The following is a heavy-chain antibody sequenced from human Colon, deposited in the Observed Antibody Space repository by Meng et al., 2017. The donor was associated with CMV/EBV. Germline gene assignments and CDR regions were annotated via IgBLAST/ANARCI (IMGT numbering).Heavy chain of an antibody. J-gene: IGHJ5*02. V-gene: IGHV3-66*02. CDR1: GFIVSNNN. CDR3: VREGYYGA. Sequence: GESLEISCAASGFIVSNNNMSWVRQTPGKGLEYVSVISSGGSTEYVDSVRGRFTISRDNSKSALYLHMNSLRVEDTAVYYCVREGYYGAWGQGTLVTVSS. D-gene: IGHD3-10*01. CDR2: ISSGGST.